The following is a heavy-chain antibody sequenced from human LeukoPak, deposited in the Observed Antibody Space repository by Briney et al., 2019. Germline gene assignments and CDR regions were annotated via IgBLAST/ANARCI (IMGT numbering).Heavy chain of an antibody. CDR2: IIPIFGTA. CDR1: GGTFSSYA. Sequence: SVKVSCKASGGTFSSYAISWVRQAPGQGLEWMGGIIPIFGTANYAQKFQGRVAITADESTSTAYMELSSLRSEDTAVYYCASPGSGYYPFSVDYWGQGTLVTVSS. J-gene: IGHJ4*02. V-gene: IGHV1-69*13. CDR3: ASPGSGYYPFSVDY. D-gene: IGHD3-3*01.